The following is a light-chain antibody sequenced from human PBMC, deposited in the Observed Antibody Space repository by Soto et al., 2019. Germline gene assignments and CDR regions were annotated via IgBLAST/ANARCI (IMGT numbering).Light chain of an antibody. CDR3: QTWGTDIKEV. J-gene: IGLJ1*01. CDR1: SGHSSYA. Sequence: QSVLTQSPSASAYLGASVKLTCTLSSGHSSYAIAWHQQQPEKGPRYLMKVNSDGSHSKGDGIPGRFSGSSSGAERYLTISSLQSEDEADYYCQTWGTDIKEVFVTGTKVTVL. CDR2: VNSDGSH. V-gene: IGLV4-69*01.